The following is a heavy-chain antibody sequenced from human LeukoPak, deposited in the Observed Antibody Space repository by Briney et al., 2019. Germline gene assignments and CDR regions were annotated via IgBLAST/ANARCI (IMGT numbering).Heavy chain of an antibody. Sequence: RASVKVSCKASGYTFTGYYMHWVRQAPGQGLEWMGWINPNSGGTNYAQKFQGRVTTTRDTSISTAYMELSRLRSDDTAVYYCARDSGERGSGSYLIAYWGQGTLVTVSS. J-gene: IGHJ4*02. CDR3: ARDSGERGSGSYLIAY. CDR2: INPNSGGT. D-gene: IGHD3-10*01. V-gene: IGHV1-2*02. CDR1: GYTFTGYY.